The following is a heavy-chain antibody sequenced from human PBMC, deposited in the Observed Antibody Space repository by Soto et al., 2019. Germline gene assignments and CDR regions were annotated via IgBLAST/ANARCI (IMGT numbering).Heavy chain of an antibody. CDR2: IYYSGST. CDR1: GGSISSYY. Sequence: QVQLQESGPGLVKPSETLSLTCTVSGGSISSYYWSWIRQPPGKGLEWIGYIYYSGSTNYNPSLRSRVTIAVDTSKNKFSLKLSSVTAADTAVYYCARDFLDYGGMYNWFDPWGQGTLVTVSS. V-gene: IGHV4-59*01. CDR3: ARDFLDYGGMYNWFDP. J-gene: IGHJ5*02. D-gene: IGHD4-17*01.